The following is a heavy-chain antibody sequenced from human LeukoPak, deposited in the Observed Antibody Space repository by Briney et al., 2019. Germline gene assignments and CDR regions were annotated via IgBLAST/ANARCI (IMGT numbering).Heavy chain of an antibody. Sequence: ASVKVSCKASGYTFTSYDINWVRQATGQGLEWMGWMNPNSGNTGYAQKFQGRVTMTRNTSISTAYMELSSLRSEDTAVYYCARDHDYNVYYYYMDVWGKGTTVTVSS. D-gene: IGHD5-24*01. CDR3: ARDHDYNVYYYYMDV. CDR1: GYTFTSYD. CDR2: MNPNSGNT. V-gene: IGHV1-8*01. J-gene: IGHJ6*03.